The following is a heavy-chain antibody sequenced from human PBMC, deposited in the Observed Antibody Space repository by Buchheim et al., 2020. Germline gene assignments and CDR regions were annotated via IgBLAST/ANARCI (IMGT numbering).Heavy chain of an antibody. CDR1: GYMFTGYD. CDR2: INPNNGGT. Sequence: QVQLVQSGAEVKKSGASVKVSCKASGYMFTGYDIHWVRQAPGQGLEWMGRINPNNGGTNHAQSFQGRVTMTRDTSISPAYMELSRLRSDDTAVYYCTRVQMYGMDVWGQGTT. CDR3: TRVQMYGMDV. J-gene: IGHJ6*02. D-gene: IGHD5-24*01. V-gene: IGHV1-2*02.